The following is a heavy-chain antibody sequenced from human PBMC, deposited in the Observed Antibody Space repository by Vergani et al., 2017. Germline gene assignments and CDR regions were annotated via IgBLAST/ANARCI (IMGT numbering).Heavy chain of an antibody. CDR2: MYHSGST. CDR3: ARPHGDILPPDPRRLDY. V-gene: IGHV4-59*01. CDR1: GGSMSGYY. Sequence: QVRLQESGPGLVTPSETLSLTCSVSGGSMSGYYWSWIRQPPGKELEWIGYMYHSGSTNYNPSLETRVTISGDTSKNQFSLKLNSVTAEDTAVYYCARPHGDILPPDPRRLDYWGQGTLVTVSS. J-gene: IGHJ4*02.